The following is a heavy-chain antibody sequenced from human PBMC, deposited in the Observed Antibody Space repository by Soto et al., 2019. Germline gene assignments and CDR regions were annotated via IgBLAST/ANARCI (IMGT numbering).Heavy chain of an antibody. Sequence: TLSLTWTVFGGSISSGGYYWSWNRQHPGKGLEWIGYIYYSGSTYYNPSLKSRVTISVDTSKNQFSLKLSSVTAADTAVYYCARGGIAAAAPPDYWGQGTLVTVSS. CDR1: GGSISSGGYY. CDR2: IYYSGST. D-gene: IGHD6-13*01. V-gene: IGHV4-31*02. CDR3: ARGGIAAAAPPDY. J-gene: IGHJ4*02.